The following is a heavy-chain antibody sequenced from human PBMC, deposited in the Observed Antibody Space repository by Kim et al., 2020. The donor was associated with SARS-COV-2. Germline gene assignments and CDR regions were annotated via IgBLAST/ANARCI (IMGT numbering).Heavy chain of an antibody. CDR3: ARGLYYDFWSGYHPVGV. CDR2: INHSGST. D-gene: IGHD3-3*01. V-gene: IGHV4-34*01. J-gene: IGHJ4*02. Sequence: SETLSLTCAVYGGSFSGYYWSWIRQPPGKGLEWIGEINHSGSTNYNPSLKSRVTISVDTSKNQFSLKLSSVTAADTAVYYCARGLYYDFWSGYHPVGVWGQGTLVTVSS. CDR1: GGSFSGYY.